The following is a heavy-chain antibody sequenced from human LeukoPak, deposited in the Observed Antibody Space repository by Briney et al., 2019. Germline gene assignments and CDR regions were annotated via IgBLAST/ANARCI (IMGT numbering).Heavy chain of an antibody. V-gene: IGHV3-30*02. J-gene: IGHJ4*02. D-gene: IGHD3-10*01. Sequence: PGGPLRLSCAASGFTFSSYGMHWVRQAPGKGLEWVAVIWYDGSNKYYADSVKGRFTISRDNSKNTLYLQMNSLRAEDTAVYYCAKDEDSVYGSGSYPDYWGQGTLVTVSS. CDR1: GFTFSSYG. CDR3: AKDEDSVYGSGSYPDY. CDR2: IWYDGSNK.